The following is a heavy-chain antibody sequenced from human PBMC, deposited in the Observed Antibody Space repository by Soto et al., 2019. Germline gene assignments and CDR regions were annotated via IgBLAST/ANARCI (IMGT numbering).Heavy chain of an antibody. V-gene: IGHV4-31*03. J-gene: IGHJ4*02. CDR1: GGSISSGAYS. Sequence: SETLSLTCTVSGGSISSGAYSWSWIRQHPGKGLEWIGDIHHSGSNYYNPSLKSRLTISVDTSKNQFSLKLSSVTAADTAVYYCARGTRLVVWRSGGSCYTAWGQGTLVTVSS. CDR3: ARGTRLVVWRSGGSCYTA. CDR2: IHHSGSN. D-gene: IGHD2-15*01.